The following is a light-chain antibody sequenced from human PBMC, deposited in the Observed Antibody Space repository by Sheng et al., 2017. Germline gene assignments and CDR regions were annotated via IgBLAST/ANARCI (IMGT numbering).Light chain of an antibody. CDR2: GAS. J-gene: IGKJ2*01. CDR3: HQYNNWPPYT. Sequence: EIVLTQSPGTLSLSPGERATLSCRASQSVSSSYLAWYQQKPGQAPRLLIYGASSRATGIPDRFSGSGSGTDFTLTISRLEPDDFAVYYCHQYNNWPPYTFGQGTKLEIK. CDR1: QSVSSSY. V-gene: IGKV3-20*01.